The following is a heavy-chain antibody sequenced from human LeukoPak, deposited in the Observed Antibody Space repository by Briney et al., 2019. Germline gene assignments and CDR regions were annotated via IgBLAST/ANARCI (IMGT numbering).Heavy chain of an antibody. CDR1: GGSISNGAYY. J-gene: IGHJ4*02. Sequence: SETLSLTCTVSGGSISNGAYYWSWIRQHPGKGLQWIGYIYYSGATYYNPSFKSRVTMSVDTSKNQFSLNLDSVTDADTALYYCARGGGYYPDYWGQGTLVTVSS. D-gene: IGHD3-22*01. V-gene: IGHV4-31*03. CDR3: ARGGGYYPDY. CDR2: IYYSGAT.